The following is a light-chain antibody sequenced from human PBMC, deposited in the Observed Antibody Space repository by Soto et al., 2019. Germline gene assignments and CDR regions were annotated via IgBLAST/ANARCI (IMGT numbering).Light chain of an antibody. CDR1: QGIGTY. J-gene: IGKJ1*01. CDR3: QQVDSYPRT. Sequence: IHLTHSPSSLSSSLVDRVTVTCRASQGIGTYVVWYQQKSGKAPTVLIYASSTLQTGVPSRFSGSGSGTDFSLTISSLHPEDVATYYCQQVDSYPRTFGQGTKVDIK. V-gene: IGKV1-9*01. CDR2: ASS.